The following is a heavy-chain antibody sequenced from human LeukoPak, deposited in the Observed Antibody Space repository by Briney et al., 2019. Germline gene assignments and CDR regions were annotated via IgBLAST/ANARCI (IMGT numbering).Heavy chain of an antibody. CDR2: ISAYNGNT. V-gene: IGHV1-18*01. J-gene: IGHJ6*02. D-gene: IGHD3-3*01. Sequence: ATVKVSCKASGYTFTSYGISWVRQAPGQGLEWMGWISAYNGNTNYAQKLQGRVTMTTDTSTSTAYMELSSLRSEDTAVYYCARDLLEWLLPNYYYYGMDVWGQGTTVTVSS. CDR1: GYTFTSYG. CDR3: ARDLLEWLLPNYYYYGMDV.